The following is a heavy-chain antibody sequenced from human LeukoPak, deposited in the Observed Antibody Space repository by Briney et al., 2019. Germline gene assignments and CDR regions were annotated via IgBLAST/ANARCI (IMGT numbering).Heavy chain of an antibody. CDR1: GFTFSSYA. D-gene: IGHD6-19*01. J-gene: IGHJ4*02. Sequence: GGSLRLSCSASGFTFSSYAVHWLRQARGKGREYVSAISSNGGSTYYADSVKGRFTISRDKSKNTLYLQMSSLRAEDTAMYYCVKGAIQSSLMDYWGQGTLVTASS. V-gene: IGHV3-64D*06. CDR3: VKGAIQSSLMDY. CDR2: ISSNGGST.